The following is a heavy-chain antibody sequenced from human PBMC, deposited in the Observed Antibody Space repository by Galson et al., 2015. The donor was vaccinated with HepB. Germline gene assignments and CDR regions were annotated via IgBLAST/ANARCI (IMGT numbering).Heavy chain of an antibody. CDR2: ISYDGSNK. J-gene: IGHJ4*02. CDR3: ARDRKFYSSNFYYFDY. CDR1: GFTFSAYA. D-gene: IGHD6-13*01. Sequence: SLRLSCAASGFTFSAYALHWVRQAPGKGLRWVAGISYDGSNKFYADSVKGRFTISRDNSKDTLYLQMSSLRAEDTAVYFCARDRKFYSSNFYYFDYWGQGTLVTVSS. V-gene: IGHV3-30-3*01.